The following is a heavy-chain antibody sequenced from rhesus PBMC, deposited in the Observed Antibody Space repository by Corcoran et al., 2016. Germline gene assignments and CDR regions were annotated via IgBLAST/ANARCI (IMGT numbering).Heavy chain of an antibody. CDR2: INSAGSST. Sequence: GESGGGLLKPGGSLRLSCAASGFTFSSYWMHWVRQAPGKGLEWISAINSAGSSTYYADSVKGRFTISRENAKNTLYLQMDGLRAEDTAVYYCAGDLITRMITVTGPADYWGQGVLVTVSS. J-gene: IGHJ4*01. CDR3: AGDLITRMITVTGPADY. CDR1: GFTFSSYW. D-gene: IGHD3-9*01. V-gene: IGHV3-14*01.